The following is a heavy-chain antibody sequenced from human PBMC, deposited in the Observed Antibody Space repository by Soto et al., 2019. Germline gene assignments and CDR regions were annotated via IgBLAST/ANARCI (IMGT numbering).Heavy chain of an antibody. D-gene: IGHD4-17*01. CDR3: ARASMTTIPMDV. J-gene: IGHJ6*02. CDR1: GGSMNTYY. V-gene: IGHV4-59*01. CDR2: VYYTGTT. Sequence: SETLSLTCNVSGGSMNTYYWTWIRKPPGKGLEWIGYVYYTGTTNYKPSLKTRVTISVDTSKNQFSLKLTSVTAADTAMYYCARASMTTIPMDVWGRGTMVTVSS.